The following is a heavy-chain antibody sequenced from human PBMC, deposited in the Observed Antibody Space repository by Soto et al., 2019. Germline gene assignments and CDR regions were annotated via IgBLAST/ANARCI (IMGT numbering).Heavy chain of an antibody. CDR2: ISSGSNYT. CDR1: GFTFSSYS. CDR3: ARDFKESQYYYYCMDV. J-gene: IGHJ6*03. V-gene: IGHV3-21*06. D-gene: IGHD3-10*01. Sequence: EVQLVESGGGLVKPGGSLRLSCVVSGFTFSSYSMNWVRQAPGKGLEWVSSISSGSNYTYYADSVKGRFTISRDNAKNSVYLQINSLRAEDTALYYCARDFKESQYYYYCMDVWGKGTKVTVSS.